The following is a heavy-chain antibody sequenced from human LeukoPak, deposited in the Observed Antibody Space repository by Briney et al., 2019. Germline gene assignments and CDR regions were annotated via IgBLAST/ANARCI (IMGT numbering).Heavy chain of an antibody. CDR2: MRNRANGHTT. Sequence: PGGSLRLSCAASGFTLSDQYMDWVRQAPGKGLEWLGRMRNRANGHTTEYAASVKGRFTVSRDDSGNLMYLQMNNLEIEDTAVYFCVRDGGTRGNTAFDIWGHGTEVTVSS. CDR1: GFTLSDQY. CDR3: VRDGGTRGNTAFDI. D-gene: IGHD4-23*01. V-gene: IGHV3-72*01. J-gene: IGHJ3*02.